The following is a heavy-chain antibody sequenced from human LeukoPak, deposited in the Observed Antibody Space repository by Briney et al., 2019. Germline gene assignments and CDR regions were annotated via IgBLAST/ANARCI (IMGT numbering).Heavy chain of an antibody. CDR3: ARIMMGSFDH. CDR1: GYTFTNYY. V-gene: IGHV1-2*02. Sequence: GASVKVSCKASGYTFTNYYIHWVRQAPGQGLEWMGWINPDSGGTNYAQRFQGRVTMARDTSISTAYMELSRLRSDDTAVYYCARIMMGSFDHWGQGTLVTVSS. D-gene: IGHD3-16*01. CDR2: INPDSGGT. J-gene: IGHJ4*02.